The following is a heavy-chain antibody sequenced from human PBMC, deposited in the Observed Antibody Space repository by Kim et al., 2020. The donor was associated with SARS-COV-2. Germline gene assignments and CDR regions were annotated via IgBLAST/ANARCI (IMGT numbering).Heavy chain of an antibody. CDR2: ISYDGSNK. Sequence: GGSLRLSCAASGFTFSSYAMHWVRQAPGKGLEWVAVISYDGSNKYYADSVKGRFTISRDNSKNTLYLQMNSLRAEDTAVYYCARGEDESTMIVVVITIDYWGQGTLVTVSS. V-gene: IGHV3-30-3*01. CDR3: ARGEDESTMIVVVITIDY. D-gene: IGHD3-22*01. CDR1: GFTFSSYA. J-gene: IGHJ4*02.